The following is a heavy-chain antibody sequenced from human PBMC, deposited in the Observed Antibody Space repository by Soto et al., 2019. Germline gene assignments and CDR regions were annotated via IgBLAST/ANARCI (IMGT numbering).Heavy chain of an antibody. D-gene: IGHD1-26*01. J-gene: IGHJ4*02. CDR2: ISHDGSDK. CDR1: GFTFSGYG. CDR3: EAGIVGATIGGFDD. Sequence: GGSLILSCVASGFTFSGYGMHWVRQAPGKGLEWLAVISHDGSDKYYADSVRGRFTISRDNSENTLYLQMNSLRPEDTAVYYCEAGIVGATIGGFDDWGQGTLVTVAS. V-gene: IGHV3-30*03.